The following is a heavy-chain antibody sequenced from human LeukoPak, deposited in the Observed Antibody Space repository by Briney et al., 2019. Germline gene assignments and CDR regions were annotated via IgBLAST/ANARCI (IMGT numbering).Heavy chain of an antibody. CDR2: IPTGAST. CDR3: ARVSQYYDSSGYYYVRAFDI. Sequence: SESMSPTCPVYSGSISTYYTSWIRPPARKGMEWVGRIPTGASTNYNPSLKSRVTMSVDTSNNPCSLKLSSVTAADTGVYYCARVSQYYDSSGYYYVRAFDIWGQGTMVTVSS. CDR1: SGSISTYY. J-gene: IGHJ3*02. V-gene: IGHV4-4*07. D-gene: IGHD3-22*01.